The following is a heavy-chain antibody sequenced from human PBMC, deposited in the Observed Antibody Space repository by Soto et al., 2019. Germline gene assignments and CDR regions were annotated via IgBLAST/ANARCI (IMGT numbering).Heavy chain of an antibody. CDR2: MTYDGATE. D-gene: IGHD3-3*02. CDR1: GFSFSDYV. Sequence: QVHLVESGGGVVQPGRSLRLSCAASGFSFSDYVIHWVRQAAGKGLEWVASMTYDGATEYYADAVKGRFTMSRDNSKRTLSLQMYSLRPEDTAVYYCARVRLSIAVNDALDVWGQGTTVTVSS. J-gene: IGHJ3*01. CDR3: ARVRLSIAVNDALDV. V-gene: IGHV3-30*14.